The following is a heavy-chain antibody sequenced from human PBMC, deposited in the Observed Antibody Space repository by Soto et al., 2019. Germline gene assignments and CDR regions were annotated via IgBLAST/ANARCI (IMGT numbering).Heavy chain of an antibody. D-gene: IGHD3-22*01. CDR2: IYSGGST. V-gene: IGHV3-66*04. Sequence: EVQLVESGGGLVQPGGSLRLSCAASGFTVSSNYMSWVRQAPGKGLEWVSVIYSGGSTYYADSVKGRFTISRDNSKNTLYIQMHSLRAEDTAVYYCARQPDTYYYDSSGSGGGYWGQGTLVTVSS. CDR1: GFTVSSNY. J-gene: IGHJ4*02. CDR3: ARQPDTYYYDSSGSGGGY.